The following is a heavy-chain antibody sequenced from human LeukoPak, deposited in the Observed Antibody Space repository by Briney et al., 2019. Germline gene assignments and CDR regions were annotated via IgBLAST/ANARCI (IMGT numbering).Heavy chain of an antibody. Sequence: ASVKVSCKASGYTFTSYAMHWVRQAPGQRLEWMGWINAGKGNTKYSQKFQGRVTITRDTSASTAYMELSSLRSEDTAVYYCARERLRYCSSTSCPGDYYYYGMDVWGQGTTVTVSS. CDR2: INAGKGNT. V-gene: IGHV1-3*01. J-gene: IGHJ6*02. CDR1: GYTFTSYA. CDR3: ARERLRYCSSTSCPGDYYYYGMDV. D-gene: IGHD2-2*01.